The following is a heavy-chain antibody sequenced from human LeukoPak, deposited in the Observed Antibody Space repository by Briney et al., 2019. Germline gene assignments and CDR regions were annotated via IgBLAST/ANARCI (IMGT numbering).Heavy chain of an antibody. CDR3: AKVSRYFDWLLPFDY. D-gene: IGHD3-9*01. CDR2: ISGSGGST. V-gene: IGHV3-23*01. Sequence: GGSLRLSYAASGFTFSSYAMSWVRQAPGKGLEWVSAISGSGGSTYYADSVKGRFTISRDNSKNTLYLQMNSLRAEDTAVYYCAKVSRYFDWLLPFDYWGQGTLVTVSS. J-gene: IGHJ4*02. CDR1: GFTFSSYA.